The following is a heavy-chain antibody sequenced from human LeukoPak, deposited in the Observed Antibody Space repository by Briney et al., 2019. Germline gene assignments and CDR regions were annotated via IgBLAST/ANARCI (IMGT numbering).Heavy chain of an antibody. J-gene: IGHJ6*02. Sequence: SETLSLTCTVSGGSISSYYWSWIRQPPGKGLEWIGYIYYSGSTNYNPSLKSRVTISVDTSKNQFSLKLSSVTAADTAVYYCARDHRSRYYDFWSGYYYGMDVWGQGTTVTVSS. CDR1: GGSISSYY. D-gene: IGHD3-3*01. CDR3: ARDHRSRYYDFWSGYYYGMDV. CDR2: IYYSGST. V-gene: IGHV4-59*12.